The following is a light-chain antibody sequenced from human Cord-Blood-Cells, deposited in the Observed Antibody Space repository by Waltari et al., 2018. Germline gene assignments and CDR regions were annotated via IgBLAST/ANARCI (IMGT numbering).Light chain of an antibody. V-gene: IGLV2-14*01. J-gene: IGLJ3*02. CDR3: SSYTSSSTWV. CDR2: EVS. CDR1: SSDVGGSNY. Sequence: CTGTSSDVGGSNYVSWYQQHPGKAPKLMIYEVSNRPSGVSNRFSGSKSGNTASLTISGLQAEDEADYYCSSYTSSSTWVFGGGTKLTVL.